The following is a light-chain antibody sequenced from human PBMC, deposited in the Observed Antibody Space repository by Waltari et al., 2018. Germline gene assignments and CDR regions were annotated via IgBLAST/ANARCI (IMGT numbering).Light chain of an antibody. CDR3: QSYDSSLSGFVV. J-gene: IGLJ2*01. CDR1: SSNIGAGFD. V-gene: IGLV1-40*01. Sequence: QSVLTQPPSVSGAPGPGVTISCTGSSSNIGAGFDVHWYQHLPGTAPKLLSYANSNRPSGVPDRFSGSKSGTSASLAITGLQPEDEADYYCQSYDSSLSGFVVFGGGTKLAVL. CDR2: ANS.